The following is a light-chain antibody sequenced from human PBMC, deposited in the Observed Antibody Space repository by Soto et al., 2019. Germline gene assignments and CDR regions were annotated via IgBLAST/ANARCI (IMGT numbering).Light chain of an antibody. V-gene: IGLV2-14*03. J-gene: IGLJ1*01. CDR1: IDDIGAYDY. CDR2: DVN. Sequence: QSALTQPASVSGSPVQSVTISCTGTIDDIGAYDYVSWYQQRQGSAPQLIIYDVNNRPSGTSHRFSGSKSVHPAYLTISGLQSDDEATYHCSSYTSTYSLVFGTGTKVTVL. CDR3: SSYTSTYSLV.